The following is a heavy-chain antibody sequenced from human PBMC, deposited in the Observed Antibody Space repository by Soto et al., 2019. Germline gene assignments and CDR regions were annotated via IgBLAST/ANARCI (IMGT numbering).Heavy chain of an antibody. Sequence: QVQLQESGPGLVKPSGTLSLTCAVSGGSISSSNWWSWVRQPPGKGLEWIGEIYHSGSTNYNPSLTSRVTISVDKSKNQFSLQLSFVTAADTALYYCARDPPLPAAMVDWGQGTLVTVSS. CDR2: IYHSGST. D-gene: IGHD2-2*01. J-gene: IGHJ4*02. CDR1: GGSISSSNW. V-gene: IGHV4-4*02. CDR3: ARDPPLPAAMVD.